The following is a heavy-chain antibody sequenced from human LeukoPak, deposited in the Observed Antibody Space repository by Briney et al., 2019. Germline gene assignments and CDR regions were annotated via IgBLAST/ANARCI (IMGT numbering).Heavy chain of an antibody. CDR2: IYTSGST. D-gene: IGHD3-10*01. V-gene: IGHV4-61*02. CDR3: ARGDGTWFGELLHH. J-gene: IGHJ5*02. CDR1: GGSISSGSYY. Sequence: SETLSLTCTVSGGSISSGSYYWSWIRQPAGKGLEWIGRIYTSGSTNYNPSLKSRVTISVDTSKNQFSLKLSSVTAADTAVYYRARGDGTWFGELLHHWGQGILVTVSS.